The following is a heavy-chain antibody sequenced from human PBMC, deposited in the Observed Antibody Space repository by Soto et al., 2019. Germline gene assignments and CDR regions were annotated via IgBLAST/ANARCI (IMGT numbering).Heavy chain of an antibody. Sequence: EVQLVESGGGLVKPGGSLRLSCAASGFTFSSYSMNWVRQAPGKGLEWVSSISSSSSYIYYADSVKGRFTISRDNAKNSLYLQMNSLRAEATAVYYCARDIGDIVVVVAATQGDAFDIWGQGTMVTVSS. V-gene: IGHV3-21*01. D-gene: IGHD2-15*01. J-gene: IGHJ3*02. CDR1: GFTFSSYS. CDR3: ARDIGDIVVVVAATQGDAFDI. CDR2: ISSSSSYI.